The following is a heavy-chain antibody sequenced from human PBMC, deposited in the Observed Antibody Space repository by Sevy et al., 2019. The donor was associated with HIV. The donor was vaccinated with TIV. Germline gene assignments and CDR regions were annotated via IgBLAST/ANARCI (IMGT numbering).Heavy chain of an antibody. CDR1: GFTFSSYS. CDR2: ISSSSSTI. Sequence: GGSLRLSCAASGFTFSSYSMNWVRQAPGKGQEWVSYISSSSSTIYYADSVKGRFTISRDNAKNSLYLQMNILRDEDTAVYYCAREGHYYDSSGYPDYWGQGTLVTVSS. D-gene: IGHD3-22*01. CDR3: AREGHYYDSSGYPDY. V-gene: IGHV3-48*02. J-gene: IGHJ4*02.